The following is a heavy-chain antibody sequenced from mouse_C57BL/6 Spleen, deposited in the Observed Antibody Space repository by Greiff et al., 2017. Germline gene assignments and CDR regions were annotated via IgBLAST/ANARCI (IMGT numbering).Heavy chain of an antibody. J-gene: IGHJ4*01. Sequence: EVKLVESGGGLVQPGGSLKLSCAASGFTFSDYYMYWVRQTPEKRLEWFAYISNGGGSTYYPDTVKGRFTISRDNAKNTLYLQMSRLKSEDTAMYYCTRRIYDFAMGYWGQGASVTVSS. CDR3: TRRIYDFAMGY. CDR1: GFTFSDYY. D-gene: IGHD2-3*01. V-gene: IGHV5-12*01. CDR2: ISNGGGST.